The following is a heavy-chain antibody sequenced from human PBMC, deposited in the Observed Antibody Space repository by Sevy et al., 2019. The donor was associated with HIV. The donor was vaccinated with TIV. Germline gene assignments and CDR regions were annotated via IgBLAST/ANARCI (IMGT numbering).Heavy chain of an antibody. CDR1: GYTFTSYG. CDR3: ARDCTNGVCYFGFDY. D-gene: IGHD2-8*01. CDR2: MSAYNGNT. V-gene: IGHV1-18*01. Sequence: ASVKVSCKASGYTFTSYGISWVRQAPGQGLEWMGWMSAYNGNTNYAQKLQGRVTMTTDTSTSTAYMELRSLRSDDTAVYYCARDCTNGVCYFGFDYWGQGTLVTVSS. J-gene: IGHJ4*02.